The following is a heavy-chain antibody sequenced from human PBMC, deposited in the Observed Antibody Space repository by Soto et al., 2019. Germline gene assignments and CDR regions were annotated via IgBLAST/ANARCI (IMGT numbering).Heavy chain of an antibody. J-gene: IGHJ5*02. V-gene: IGHV1-18*01. CDR2: ISAYNGNT. Sequence: QVQLVQCGAEVKKPGASVKVSCKASGYPCTSYGISWVRQARGQGLEWMGWISAYNGNTNYAQKLQGRVTMTTDTSTSTAYMEPRSQRSDDTAVYYCARDRYYYDSSGSRWFDPWGQGTLVTVSS. CDR1: GYPCTSYG. CDR3: ARDRYYYDSSGSRWFDP. D-gene: IGHD3-22*01.